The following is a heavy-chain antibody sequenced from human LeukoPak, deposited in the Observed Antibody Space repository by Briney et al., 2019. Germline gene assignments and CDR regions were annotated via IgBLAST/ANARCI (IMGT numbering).Heavy chain of an antibody. CDR3: ARDRVSRSYVY. Sequence: GGSLRLSCAASGFSFSSYWMHWVRQAPGKGLVWVSRISIDGSTTNYADSVKGRFTISRDNAKNTLYLQMNSLRAEDTAVYYCARDRVSRSYVYWGPGTLVTVSS. CDR2: ISIDGSTT. CDR1: GFSFSSYW. D-gene: IGHD1-26*01. V-gene: IGHV3-74*01. J-gene: IGHJ4*02.